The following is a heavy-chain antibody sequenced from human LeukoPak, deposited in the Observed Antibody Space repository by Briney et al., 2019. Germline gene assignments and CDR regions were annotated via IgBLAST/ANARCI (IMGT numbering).Heavy chain of an antibody. CDR3: AREGLHAVPFDY. CDR2: IYYSGST. V-gene: IGHV4-30-4*07. J-gene: IGHJ4*02. CDR1: GGSISSGGYS. Sequence: SEPLTLTCAVSGGSISSGGYSWSWIRQPPGKGLEWIGDIYYSGSTYYNSSLKSRVTISVDTSKNQFSLKLSSVTAADTAVYYCAREGLHAVPFDYWGQGTLVTASS.